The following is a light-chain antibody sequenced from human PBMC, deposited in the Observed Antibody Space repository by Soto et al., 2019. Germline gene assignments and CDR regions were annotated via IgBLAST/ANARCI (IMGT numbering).Light chain of an antibody. CDR1: NIGSER. CDR3: QVWEPASDLVV. J-gene: IGLJ2*01. CDR2: DDS. V-gene: IGLV3-21*02. Sequence: SYELTQPPSVSVAPGQTASLSCGAGNIGSERVHWYQQKPGQAPVLVVFDDSARPSGIPERFSGSNSGNTATLTIRRFEAGDEADYFCQVWEPASDLVVFGGGTKLTVL.